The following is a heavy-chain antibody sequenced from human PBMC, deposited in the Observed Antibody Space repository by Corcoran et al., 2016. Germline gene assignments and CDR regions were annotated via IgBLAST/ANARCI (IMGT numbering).Heavy chain of an antibody. V-gene: IGHV4-34*01. D-gene: IGHD3-22*01. CDR3: ARRNTYYYDSSGYYLF. Sequence: QQQQWGAGLLKPSETLSLTCAVYGGSFSGYYWSWIRQPPGKGLEWIGEINHSGSTNYNPSLKSRVTISVDTSKNQFSLKLSSVTAADTAVYYCARRNTYYYDSSGYYLFWGQGTLVTVSS. CDR1: GGSFSGYY. CDR2: INHSGST. J-gene: IGHJ4*02.